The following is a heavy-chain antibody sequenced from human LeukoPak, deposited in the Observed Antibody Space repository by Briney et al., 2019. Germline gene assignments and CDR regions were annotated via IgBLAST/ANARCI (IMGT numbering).Heavy chain of an antibody. J-gene: IGHJ5*02. Sequence: PSETLSLTCAVYGGSFSGYYWSWIRQPPGKGLEWIGEINHSGSTNYNPSLKSRVTISVDTSKNQFSLKLSSVTAADTAVYYCARHEVLWYYGSGSYFRWFDPWGQGTLVTVSS. V-gene: IGHV4-34*01. CDR3: ARHEVLWYYGSGSYFRWFDP. CDR1: GGSFSGYY. CDR2: INHSGST. D-gene: IGHD3-10*01.